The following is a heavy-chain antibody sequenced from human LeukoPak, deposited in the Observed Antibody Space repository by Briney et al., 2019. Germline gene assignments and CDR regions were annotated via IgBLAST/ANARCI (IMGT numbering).Heavy chain of an antibody. V-gene: IGHV1-18*01. D-gene: IGHD2-21*02. CDR3: AREKLPLFGLLFVPYYFDY. J-gene: IGHJ4*02. CDR1: GYTFTSYG. CDR2: ISAYNGNT. Sequence: ASVKVSCKASGYTFTSYGISWVRQAPGQGLEWMGWISAYNGNTNYAQKLQGRVTMTTDTSTSTAYVELRSLRSDDTAVYYCAREKLPLFGLLFVPYYFDYWGQGTLVTVSS.